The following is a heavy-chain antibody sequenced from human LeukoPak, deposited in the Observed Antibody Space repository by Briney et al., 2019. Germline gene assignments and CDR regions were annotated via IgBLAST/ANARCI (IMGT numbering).Heavy chain of an antibody. CDR1: GGAISSGDYY. J-gene: IGHJ4*02. D-gene: IGHD4-17*01. V-gene: IGHV4-30-4*01. Sequence: SETLSLTCTVSGGAISSGDYYWSWIRQPPGKGLEWIGYIYYSGSTYYNPSLKSRVTISVDTSKNQFSLKLSSVTAADTAVYYCARVLDGDNDYWGQGTLVTVSS. CDR2: IYYSGST. CDR3: ARVLDGDNDY.